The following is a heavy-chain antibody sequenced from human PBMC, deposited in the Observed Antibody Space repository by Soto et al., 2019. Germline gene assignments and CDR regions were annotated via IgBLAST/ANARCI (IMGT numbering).Heavy chain of an antibody. D-gene: IGHD3-3*01. CDR3: ARETYYDFWSGFYSYYGMDV. V-gene: IGHV3-23*01. CDR2: ISGSGGST. J-gene: IGHJ6*02. Sequence: EVQLLESGGGLVQPGESLRLSCAASGFTFSSYAMSWVRQAPGKGLEWVSAISGSGGSTYYADSVKGRFTISRDNSKNPLYLQMNSLRAEDTAVYYCARETYYDFWSGFYSYYGMDVWGQGATVTVSS. CDR1: GFTFSSYA.